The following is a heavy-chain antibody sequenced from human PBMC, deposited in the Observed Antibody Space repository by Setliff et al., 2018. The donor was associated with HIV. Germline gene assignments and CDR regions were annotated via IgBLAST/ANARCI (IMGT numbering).Heavy chain of an antibody. Sequence: SVKVSCKASGGTFSSYAISWVRQAPGQGLEWMGGIIPILGIANHAQKFQGRVTITADESTSTAYMELSSLRSEDTAVYYCARGDVEAFDIWGQGTMVTVSS. J-gene: IGHJ3*02. CDR1: GGTFSSYA. D-gene: IGHD3-16*01. CDR2: IIPILGIA. CDR3: ARGDVEAFDI. V-gene: IGHV1-69*10.